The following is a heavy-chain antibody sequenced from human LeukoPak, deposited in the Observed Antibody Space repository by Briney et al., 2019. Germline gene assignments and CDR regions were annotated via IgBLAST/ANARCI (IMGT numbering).Heavy chain of an antibody. CDR2: IDWDDDK. J-gene: IGHJ4*02. V-gene: IGHV2-70*11. D-gene: IGHD4-17*01. CDR3: ARMDYGDYTSYYFDY. Sequence: ESGPTLLNPTQTLTLTCTFSGFSLSTSGMCVSWIRQPPGKALEWLARIDWDDDKYYSTSLKTRLTISKDTSKNQVVLTMTNMDPVDTATYDCARMDYGDYTSYYFDYWGQGTLVTVSS. CDR1: GFSLSTSGMC.